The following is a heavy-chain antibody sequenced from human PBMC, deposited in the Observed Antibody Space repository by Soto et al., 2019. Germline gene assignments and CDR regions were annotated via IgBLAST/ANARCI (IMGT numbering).Heavy chain of an antibody. Sequence: PSEALSLTCTVSGGSISGYYWSWIRQPAGKGLEWIGRIYTSGSTNYNPSLKSRVTMSVDTSKNQFSLKRSSVTAADTAVYYCARDGGTYYDFWSGYPDKYYYYGMDVWGQGTTVTVAS. V-gene: IGHV4-4*07. CDR1: GGSISGYY. CDR2: IYTSGST. D-gene: IGHD3-3*01. CDR3: ARDGGTYYDFWSGYPDKYYYYGMDV. J-gene: IGHJ6*02.